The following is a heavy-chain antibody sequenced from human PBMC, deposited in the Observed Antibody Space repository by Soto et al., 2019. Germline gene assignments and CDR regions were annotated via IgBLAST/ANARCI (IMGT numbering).Heavy chain of an antibody. CDR1: GGTFSSYD. Sequence: QVQLVQAGAEVKKPVSSVKVSCKSSGGTFSSYDISWVRQAPGQVLEWMGGIIHIFGTSNYAQKFQGRVTITADKSTSTAYMELRSLRSEDTAVYYCAKHGTGIRNNDYWGQGTLVPVSS. V-gene: IGHV1-69*06. J-gene: IGHJ4*02. D-gene: IGHD3-10*01. CDR2: IIHIFGTS. CDR3: AKHGTGIRNNDY.